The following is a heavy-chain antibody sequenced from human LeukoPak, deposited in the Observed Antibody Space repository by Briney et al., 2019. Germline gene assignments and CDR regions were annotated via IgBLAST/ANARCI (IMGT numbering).Heavy chain of an antibody. J-gene: IGHJ4*02. Sequence: GGSLRLSCAASGFTFSSYEVIWVRQAPGKGLEWVSYISASGNTKYYADSVKGRFTVSRDNAKNSLYLQMNSLRAEDTAVYYCAREGYYYFDCWGQGTLVTVSS. CDR3: AREGYYYFDC. CDR2: ISASGNTK. V-gene: IGHV3-48*03. CDR1: GFTFSSYE. D-gene: IGHD1-1*01.